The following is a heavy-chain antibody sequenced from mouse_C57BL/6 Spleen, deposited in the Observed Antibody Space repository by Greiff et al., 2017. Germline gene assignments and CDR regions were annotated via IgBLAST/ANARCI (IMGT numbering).Heavy chain of an antibody. J-gene: IGHJ4*01. CDR3: ARKGIYYGNYDYYAMDY. CDR2: IDPSDSYT. CDR1: GYTFTSYW. V-gene: IGHV1-59*01. D-gene: IGHD2-1*01. Sequence: VQLQQPGAELVRPGTSVKLSCKASGYTFTSYWMHWVKQRPGQGLEWIGVIDPSDSYTNYNQKFKGKATLTVDKSSSTAYMQLSSLTSEDSAVYYCARKGIYYGNYDYYAMDYWGQGTSVTVSS.